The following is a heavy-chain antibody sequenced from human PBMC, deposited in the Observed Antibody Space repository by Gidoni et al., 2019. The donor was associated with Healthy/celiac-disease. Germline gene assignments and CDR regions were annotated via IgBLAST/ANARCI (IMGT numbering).Heavy chain of an antibody. D-gene: IGHD2-2*01. V-gene: IGHV3-73*01. J-gene: IGHJ4*02. CDR2: IRSKANSYAT. CDR1: GFTFSGSA. Sequence: EVQLVESGGGLVQPGGSLKLSCAASGFTFSGSAMHWVRQASGKGLEWVGRIRSKANSYATAYAASVKGRFTISRDDSKNTAYLQMNSLKTEDTAVYYCTAPNRAGYCSSTSCSSFDYWGQGTLVTVSS. CDR3: TAPNRAGYCSSTSCSSFDY.